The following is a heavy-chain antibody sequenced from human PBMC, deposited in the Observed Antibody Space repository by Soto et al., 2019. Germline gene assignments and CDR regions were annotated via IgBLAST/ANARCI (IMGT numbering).Heavy chain of an antibody. CDR3: ARALEQYSSSPEVRY. J-gene: IGHJ4*02. V-gene: IGHV1-46*01. CDR2: INPSGGST. D-gene: IGHD6-6*01. Sequence: ASVKVSCKASGYTFTSYYIHWVRQAPGQGLEWMGIINPSGGSTSYAQKFQGRVTMTRDTSTSTVYMELSSLRSEDTAVYYCARALEQYSSSPEVRYWGQGTLVTVSS. CDR1: GYTFTSYY.